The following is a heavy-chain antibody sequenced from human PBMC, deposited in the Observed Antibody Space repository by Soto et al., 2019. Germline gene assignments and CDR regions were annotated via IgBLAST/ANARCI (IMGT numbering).Heavy chain of an antibody. CDR3: ARVGTAMVHATHSFDY. Sequence: QVQLVESGGGVVKPGRSLRLSCAASGFTFSSYAMHWVRQAPGKGLEWVAVISYDGSNKYYADSVKGRFTISRDNSKNPLYLQMNSLRAEDTAVYYCARVGTAMVHATHSFDYWGQGTLVTVSS. V-gene: IGHV3-30-3*01. J-gene: IGHJ4*02. CDR2: ISYDGSNK. CDR1: GFTFSSYA. D-gene: IGHD5-18*01.